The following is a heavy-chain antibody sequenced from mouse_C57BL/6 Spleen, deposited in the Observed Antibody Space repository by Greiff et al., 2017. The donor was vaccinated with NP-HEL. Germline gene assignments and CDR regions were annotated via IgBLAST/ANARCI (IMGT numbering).Heavy chain of an antibody. Sequence: VQLQQSGAELVKPGASVKLSCKASGYTFTSYWMQWVKQRPGQGLEWIGEIDPSDSYTNYNQKFKGKATLTVDTSSSTAYMQLSSLTSEDSAVYYCARGGSTTTYFDVWGTGTTVTVSS. V-gene: IGHV1-50*01. D-gene: IGHD2-12*01. CDR2: IDPSDSYT. J-gene: IGHJ1*03. CDR3: ARGGSTTTYFDV. CDR1: GYTFTSYW.